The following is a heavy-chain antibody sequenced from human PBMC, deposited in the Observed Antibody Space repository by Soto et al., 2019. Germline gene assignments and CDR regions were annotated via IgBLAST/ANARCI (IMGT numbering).Heavy chain of an antibody. V-gene: IGHV3-74*01. CDR1: GFTFSYYW. Sequence: EVQLVESGGGLVQPGESLRLSCAASGFTFSYYWMHWVRQAPGKGLVWDSRIHSDGSSTTYADSVKGRFTISRDNARNTVYLQMNSLRVEDTAVYYCARWDRGAFDLWGQGTVVTVSS. CDR3: ARWDRGAFDL. J-gene: IGHJ3*01. D-gene: IGHD1-26*01. CDR2: IHSDGSST.